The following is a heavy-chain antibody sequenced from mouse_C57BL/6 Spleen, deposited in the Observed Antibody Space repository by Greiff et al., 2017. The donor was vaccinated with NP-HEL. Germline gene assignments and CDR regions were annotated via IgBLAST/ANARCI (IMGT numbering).Heavy chain of an antibody. CDR3: ARRGYGSLYYAMDY. CDR1: GFTFSSYT. V-gene: IGHV5-9*01. Sequence: EVMLVESGGGLVKPGGSLKLSCAASGFTFSSYTMSWVRQTPEKRLEWVATISGGGGNTYYPDSVKGRFTISRDNAKNTLYLQMSSLRSEDTALYYCARRGYGSLYYAMDYWGQGTSVTVSS. CDR2: ISGGGGNT. D-gene: IGHD1-1*01. J-gene: IGHJ4*01.